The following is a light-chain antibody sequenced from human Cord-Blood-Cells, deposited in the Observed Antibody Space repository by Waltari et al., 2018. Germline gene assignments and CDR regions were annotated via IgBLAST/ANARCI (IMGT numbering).Light chain of an antibody. J-gene: IGKJ5*01. Sequence: IHLTQSPSSLSASVGDRVTITCRASQGISSYLAWYQQKPGKAPKLLIYAASTLQSGVPSRFSGSGSGTDFTLTISSLQPEDFATYYCQQRSNWPITFGQGTRLEIK. CDR2: AAS. V-gene: IGKV1-9*01. CDR1: QGISSY. CDR3: QQRSNWPIT.